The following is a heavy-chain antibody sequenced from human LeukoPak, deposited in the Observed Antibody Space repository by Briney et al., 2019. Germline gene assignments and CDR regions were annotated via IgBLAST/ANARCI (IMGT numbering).Heavy chain of an antibody. Sequence: SETLSLTCAVYGGSFSGYYWSWIRQPPGKGLEWIGEINHTGGTNYNTSLKSRVTLSVDTSKNQFSLKPSSVTAADTAVYYCARRTPQPRPKLVVLVAGTRGNWFDPWGQGTLVTVSS. V-gene: IGHV4-34*01. D-gene: IGHD6-19*01. J-gene: IGHJ5*02. CDR1: GGSFSGYY. CDR3: ARRTPQPRPKLVVLVAGTRGNWFDP. CDR2: INHTGGT.